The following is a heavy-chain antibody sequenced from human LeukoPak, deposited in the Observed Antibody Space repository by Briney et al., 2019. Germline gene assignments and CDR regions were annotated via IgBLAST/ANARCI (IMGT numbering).Heavy chain of an antibody. D-gene: IGHD1-1*01. CDR1: YFTVINDW. V-gene: IGHV3-7*01. CDR2: IKRDGSQI. Sequence: AGRSLRLSCVSSYFTVINDWITFVSQAPGKGLETVANIKRDGSQIHYADSVKGRFTISRDNTKLFLQIFFFQAEDGIRYYCARDTSPSSGSTYFDAFDMWGQGTMVSVSS. J-gene: IGHJ3*02. CDR3: ARDTSPSSGSTYFDAFDM.